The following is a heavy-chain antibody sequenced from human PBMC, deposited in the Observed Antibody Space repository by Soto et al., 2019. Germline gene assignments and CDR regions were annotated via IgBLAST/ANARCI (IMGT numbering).Heavy chain of an antibody. CDR2: LYYDGST. Sequence: SETLSLAYSVSGGSITTSSYNLDWISQPPAKGLEWIGALYYDGSTSYNPSLKRQVTISVDTSKNHFALKVNSVTAADTAVYYCASFYGNAFEVWGRGTVVT. J-gene: IGHJ3*01. CDR3: ASFYGNAFEV. D-gene: IGHD3-10*01. V-gene: IGHV4-39*02. CDR1: GGSITTSSYN.